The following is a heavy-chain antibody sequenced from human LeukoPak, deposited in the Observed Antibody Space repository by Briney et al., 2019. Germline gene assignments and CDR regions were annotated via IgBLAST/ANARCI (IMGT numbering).Heavy chain of an antibody. D-gene: IGHD1-26*01. CDR3: GLSEVGPTEQRDN. Sequence: SETLSLTCTVSGVLIRGYCWSWIRQPAGKGLEWIGRISTRGTTNINPSLKSRVTMSVDTSKSQFPLKLTSVTAADTAVYYCGLSEVGPTEQRDNWGQGTLVTVSS. J-gene: IGHJ4*02. V-gene: IGHV4-4*07. CDR1: GVLIRGYC. CDR2: ISTRGTT.